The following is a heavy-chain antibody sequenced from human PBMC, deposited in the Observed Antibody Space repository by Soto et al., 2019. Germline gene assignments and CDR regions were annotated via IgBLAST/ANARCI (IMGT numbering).Heavy chain of an antibody. CDR2: FYYSGST. CDR3: AREERMGTFDY. V-gene: IGHV4-61*01. Sequence: LSLTCTVSGGSVSGGSYFWSWVRQPPGKGLEWIGYFYYSGSTKYNPSLKSRVTILEDTSKNQFSLKLNSVTAADTAVYYCAREERMGTFDYWGQGALVTV. J-gene: IGHJ4*02. CDR1: GGSVSGGSYF. D-gene: IGHD1-1*01.